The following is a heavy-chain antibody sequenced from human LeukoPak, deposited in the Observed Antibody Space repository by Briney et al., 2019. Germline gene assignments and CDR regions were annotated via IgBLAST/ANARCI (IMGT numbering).Heavy chain of an antibody. CDR3: AKDGALSSTSPLYYYGMDV. CDR1: GFTFSSYA. Sequence: GGSLRLSCAASGFTFSSYAMSWVRQAPGKGLEWVSAVSGSGGSTYYADSVKGRFTISRDNSKNTLYLQMNSLRAEDTAVYYCAKDGALSSTSPLYYYGMDVWGQGTTVTVSS. V-gene: IGHV3-23*01. J-gene: IGHJ6*02. D-gene: IGHD2-2*01. CDR2: VSGSGGST.